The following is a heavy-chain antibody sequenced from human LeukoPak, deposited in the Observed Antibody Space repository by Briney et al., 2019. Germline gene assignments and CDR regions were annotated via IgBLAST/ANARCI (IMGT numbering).Heavy chain of an antibody. Sequence: GGSLRLSCAASGLTFSSYEMNWVRQAPGKGLEWVSYISGSGSSRYYADSVKGRFTIARDNSKNSLYLQMNSLRAEDTAVYYCARGFSGYTYGPDYWGQGTLVTVSS. V-gene: IGHV3-48*03. CDR1: GLTFSSYE. J-gene: IGHJ4*02. CDR3: ARGFSGYTYGPDY. CDR2: ISGSGSSR. D-gene: IGHD5-18*01.